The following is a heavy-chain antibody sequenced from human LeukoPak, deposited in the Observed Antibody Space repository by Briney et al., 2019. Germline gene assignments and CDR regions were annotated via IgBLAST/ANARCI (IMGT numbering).Heavy chain of an antibody. V-gene: IGHV1-24*01. CDR1: GYMFTELS. CDR2: FDPEDDEK. D-gene: IGHD3-22*01. CDR3: AAELSSGYFDY. J-gene: IGHJ4*02. Sequence: ASVKVSCKASGYMFTELSMHWVRQAPGKGLEWMGCFDPEDDEKMYAQKFQGRVTMTEDTSTDTAYMELSSLRSEDTAVYYCAAELSSGYFDYWGQGTLVTVSS.